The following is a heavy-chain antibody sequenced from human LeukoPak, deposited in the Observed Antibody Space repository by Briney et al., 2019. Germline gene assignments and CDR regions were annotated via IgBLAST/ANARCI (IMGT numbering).Heavy chain of an antibody. J-gene: IGHJ4*02. D-gene: IGHD1-26*01. CDR2: IKQDGSEK. Sequence: GGSLRLSCAASGFTFSSYWMSWVRQAPGKGLEWVANIKQDGSEKYYVDSVKGRFTISRHNSKNTLYLQMNSLRAEDTAVYYCARGSGYSGSYRYFDYWGQGTLVTVSS. V-gene: IGHV3-7*03. CDR3: ARGSGYSGSYRYFDY. CDR1: GFTFSSYW.